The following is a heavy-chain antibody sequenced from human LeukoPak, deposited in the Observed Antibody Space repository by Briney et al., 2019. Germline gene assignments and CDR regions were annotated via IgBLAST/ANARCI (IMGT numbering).Heavy chain of an antibody. D-gene: IGHD4-17*01. CDR1: GGSISFYY. CDR2: IYYSGST. J-gene: IGHJ4*02. Sequence: SETLSLTCTVSGGSISFYYWSWIRQPPGKGLEWIGYIYYSGSTNYNPSLKSRVTISVDTSKNQFSLKLSSVTAADTAVYYCARTTVTVSHFDYWGQGTLVTVSS. V-gene: IGHV4-59*08. CDR3: ARTTVTVSHFDY.